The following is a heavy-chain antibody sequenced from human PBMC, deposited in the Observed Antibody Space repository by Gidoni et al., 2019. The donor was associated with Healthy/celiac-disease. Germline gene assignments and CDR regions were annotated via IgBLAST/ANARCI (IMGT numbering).Heavy chain of an antibody. CDR1: GGTFSSYA. Sequence: CKASGGTFSSYAISWVRQAPGQGLEWMGGIIPIFGTANYAQKFQGRVTITADKSTSTAYMELSSLRSEDTAVYYCARGMITFGGVIVPTSMDVWGKGTTVTVSS. V-gene: IGHV1-69*06. J-gene: IGHJ6*03. CDR2: IIPIFGTA. CDR3: ARGMITFGGVIVPTSMDV. D-gene: IGHD3-16*02.